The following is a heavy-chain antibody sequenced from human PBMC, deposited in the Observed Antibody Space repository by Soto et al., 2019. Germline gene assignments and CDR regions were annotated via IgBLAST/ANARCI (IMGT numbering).Heavy chain of an antibody. V-gene: IGHV4-59*08. J-gene: IGHJ4*02. D-gene: IGHD6-13*01. CDR1: GGSISSYY. CDR3: GAAAGAAVIDY. CDR2: IYYSGST. Sequence: SETLSLTCTVSGGSISSYYWSWIRQPPGKGLEWIGYIYYSGSTNYNPSLKSRVTISVDTSKNQFSLKLSSVTAADTAVYYCGAAAGAAVIDYWGQGTLVTVSS.